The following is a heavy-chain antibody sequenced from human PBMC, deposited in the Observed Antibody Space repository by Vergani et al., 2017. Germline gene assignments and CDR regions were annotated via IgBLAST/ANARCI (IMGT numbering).Heavy chain of an antibody. V-gene: IGHV4-38-2*01. CDR1: GYSITSGYY. D-gene: IGHD3-10*01. J-gene: IGHJ5*02. CDR3: VRTGALWFGESNDGGWFDP. Sequence: QVQLLESGPGLLKPSETLSLTCSVSGYSITSGYYWGWIRQPPGRGLEWIGSIYHTGSAYYNPSLKSRVTVSVDTSMNQVSLKLNSVTAADTAVYYCVRTGALWFGESNDGGWFDPWGQGTLVTVTS. CDR2: IYHTGSA.